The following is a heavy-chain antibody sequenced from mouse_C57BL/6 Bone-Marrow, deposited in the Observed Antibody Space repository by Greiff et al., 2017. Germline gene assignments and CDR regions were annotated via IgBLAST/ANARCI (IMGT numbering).Heavy chain of an antibody. J-gene: IGHJ1*03. CDR2: ISSGGSYT. CDR1: GFTFSSYG. CDR3: ARHGYFYV. V-gene: IGHV5-6*02. Sequence: DVKLVESGGDLVKPGGSLKLSCAASGFTFSSYGMSWVRQTPDKRLEWVATISSGGSYTYYPDSVKGRFTISRDNAKNTLYLQMSSLKSEDTAMYYGARHGYFYVWGTGTTVTVTA.